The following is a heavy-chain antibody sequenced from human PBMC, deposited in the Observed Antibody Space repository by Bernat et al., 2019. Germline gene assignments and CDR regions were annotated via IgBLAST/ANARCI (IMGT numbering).Heavy chain of an antibody. CDR2: ISSSSYI. V-gene: IGHV3-21*01. D-gene: IGHD6-13*01. Sequence: EVQLVESGGDLVKPGGSLRLSCAASGFTFSSYSMNWVRQAPGKGLEWVSSISSSSYIYYTDSVKGRFTISRDNAKNSLYLQMNSLRAEDTAVYYCAITDGSNWSDDYYYYGMDVWGQGTTVTVSS. CDR1: GFTFSSYS. CDR3: AITDGSNWSDDYYYYGMDV. J-gene: IGHJ6*01.